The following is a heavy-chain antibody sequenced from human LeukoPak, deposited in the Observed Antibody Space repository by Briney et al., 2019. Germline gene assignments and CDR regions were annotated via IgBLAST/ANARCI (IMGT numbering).Heavy chain of an antibody. D-gene: IGHD3-10*01. J-gene: IGHJ5*02. CDR1: GYTFTSYY. CDR3: ARGTSYYYGSGSYYSWFDP. Sequence: ASVKVSCKASGYTFTSYYMHWVRQAPGQGLEWMGIINPSGGSTSYAQKFQGRVTMTRDTSTSTVYMELSSLRSEDTAVYYCARGTSYYYGSGSYYSWFDPWGQGTLVTVSS. CDR2: INPSGGST. V-gene: IGHV1-46*01.